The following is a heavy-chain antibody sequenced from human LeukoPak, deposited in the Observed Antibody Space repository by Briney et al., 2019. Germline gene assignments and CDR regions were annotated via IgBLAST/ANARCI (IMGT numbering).Heavy chain of an antibody. V-gene: IGHV4-59*01. CDR2: IYYSGST. CDR1: GGSISSYY. Sequence: SETLSLTCTVSGGSISSYYWSWIRQPPGKGLEWIGYIYYSGSTNYNPSLKSRVTISVDTSKNQFSLKLSSVTAADTAVYYCARVRDSGASATADDDAFDIWGQGTMVTVSS. J-gene: IGHJ3*02. D-gene: IGHD1-1*01. CDR3: ARVRDSGASATADDDAFDI.